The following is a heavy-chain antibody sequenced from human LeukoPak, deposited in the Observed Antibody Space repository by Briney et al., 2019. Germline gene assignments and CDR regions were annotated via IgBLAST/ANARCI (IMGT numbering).Heavy chain of an antibody. CDR2: INPYSGGT. CDR1: GFTFSAYY. D-gene: IGHD1-1*01. V-gene: IGHV1-2*02. Sequence: ASVKVSCKASGFTFSAYYMHWVRQAPGQGPEWMGWINPYSGGTKYAQRFQGRVTMTLDTSISTAYMELIRLRSDDTAVYFCARSFNWNDPLKDAFDIWGQGTMVTISS. CDR3: ARSFNWNDPLKDAFDI. J-gene: IGHJ3*02.